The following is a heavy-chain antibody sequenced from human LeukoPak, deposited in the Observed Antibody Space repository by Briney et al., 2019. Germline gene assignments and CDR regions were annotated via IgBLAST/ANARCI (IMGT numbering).Heavy chain of an antibody. D-gene: IGHD1-14*01. V-gene: IGHV3-23*01. Sequence: GGSLRLSCAASGFSFRSFAMSWVRQAPGKGLEWVSSVIASGGTTYYVDSVKGRFTISRDNSKNTVYLQMNSLRAEDTAMYYCAKVYHHDAFDIWGQGTMVTVSS. CDR3: AKVYHHDAFDI. CDR2: VIASGGTT. J-gene: IGHJ3*02. CDR1: GFSFRSFA.